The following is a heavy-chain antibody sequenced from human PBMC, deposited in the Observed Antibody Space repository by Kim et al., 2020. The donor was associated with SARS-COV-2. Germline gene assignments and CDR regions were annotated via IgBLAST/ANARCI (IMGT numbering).Heavy chain of an antibody. CDR1: GGSFSGYY. D-gene: IGHD3-3*01. CDR3: ARVKRVFGVVIISYYYYYYMDV. V-gene: IGHV4-34*01. J-gene: IGHJ6*03. Sequence: SETLSLTCAVYGGSFSGYYWSWIRQPPGKGLEWIGEINHSGSTNYNPSLKSRVTISVDTSKNQFSLKLSSVTAADTAVYYCARVKRVFGVVIISYYYYYYMDVWGKGTPVTVS. CDR2: INHSGST.